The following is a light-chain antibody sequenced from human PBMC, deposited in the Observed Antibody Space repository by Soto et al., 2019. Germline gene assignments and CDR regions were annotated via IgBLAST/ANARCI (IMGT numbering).Light chain of an antibody. Sequence: DIVMTQSPLSLPVTPGEPASISCRSSQSLLHSNGYNYLDWYLQKPGQSPQLLIYLGSNRDSRVSDRFSGSGSGTDFTLKISRVEAEDVEVYYCMQALQTPYTFGQGTKLEIK. V-gene: IGKV2-28*01. J-gene: IGKJ2*01. CDR3: MQALQTPYT. CDR1: QSLLHSNGYNY. CDR2: LGS.